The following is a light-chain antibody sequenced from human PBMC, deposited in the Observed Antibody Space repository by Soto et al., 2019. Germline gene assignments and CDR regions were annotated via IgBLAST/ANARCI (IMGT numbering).Light chain of an antibody. CDR3: QQYNSYLWT. Sequence: DIQMTQSPSTLSASVGDRVTITCRASQSISSWLAWYQQKPGKAPKLLIYKASSLESGVPSRFSGSGSGTEFTLTISSLQPDDFATYYCQQYNSYLWTFGQGTKVEI. CDR1: QSISSW. CDR2: KAS. J-gene: IGKJ1*01. V-gene: IGKV1-5*03.